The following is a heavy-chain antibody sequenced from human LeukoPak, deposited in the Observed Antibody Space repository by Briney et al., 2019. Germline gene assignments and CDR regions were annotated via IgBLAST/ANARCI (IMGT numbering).Heavy chain of an antibody. CDR1: GYTFTGYY. CDR3: ARQRGVGATLPFDY. CDR2: INPNSGGT. Sequence: ASVKVSCKASGYTFTGYYMHWVRQAPGQGLEWMGWINPNSGGTDYAQKFQGRVTMTRDTSISTAYMELSRLRSDDTAVYYCARQRGVGATLPFDYWGQGTLVTVSS. V-gene: IGHV1-2*02. J-gene: IGHJ4*02. D-gene: IGHD1-26*01.